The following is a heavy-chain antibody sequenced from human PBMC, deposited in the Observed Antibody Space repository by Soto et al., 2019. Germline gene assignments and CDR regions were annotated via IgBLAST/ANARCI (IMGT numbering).Heavy chain of an antibody. CDR2: IYSGGST. Sequence: GGSLRLSCAASGFTVSSNYMSWVRQAPGKGLEWVSVIYSGGSTYYAESVQGRFTISRDNSKNTVYLQMNSLRAEDTAVYYCARGAYCGGDCYCLDYWGQGTLVTVSS. CDR1: GFTVSSNY. D-gene: IGHD2-21*02. CDR3: ARGAYCGGDCYCLDY. J-gene: IGHJ4*02. V-gene: IGHV3-53*01.